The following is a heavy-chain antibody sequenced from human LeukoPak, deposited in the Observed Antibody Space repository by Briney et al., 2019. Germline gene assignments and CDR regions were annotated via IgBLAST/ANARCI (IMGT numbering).Heavy chain of an antibody. Sequence: PGGSLRLSCAASGFTFSSYEMNWVRQAPGKGLEWVSYISGSGSIIYYADSVKGRFTISRDNAKNSLYLQMNSLRAEDTAVYYCARNRPRYFDWSYYFDYWGQGTLVTVSS. CDR2: ISGSGSII. CDR3: ARNRPRYFDWSYYFDY. CDR1: GFTFSSYE. D-gene: IGHD3-9*01. J-gene: IGHJ4*02. V-gene: IGHV3-48*03.